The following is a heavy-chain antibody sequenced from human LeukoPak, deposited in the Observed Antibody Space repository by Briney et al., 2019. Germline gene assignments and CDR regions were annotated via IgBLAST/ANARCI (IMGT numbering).Heavy chain of an antibody. CDR3: ARAFGYYYDSSGYYYGEY. D-gene: IGHD3-22*01. CDR1: GYTFTSYG. J-gene: IGHJ4*02. V-gene: IGHV1-18*01. CDR2: ISAYNGNT. Sequence: GASVKVSCKASGYTFTSYGIIWVRQAPGQGLEWMGWISAYNGNTNYAQKLQGRVTMTTDTSTSTAYMELRSLRSDDTAVYYCARAFGYYYDSSGYYYGEYWGQGTLVTVSS.